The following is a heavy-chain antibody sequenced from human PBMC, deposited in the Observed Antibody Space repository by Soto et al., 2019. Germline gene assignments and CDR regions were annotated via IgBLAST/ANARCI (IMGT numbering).Heavy chain of an antibody. V-gene: IGHV5-10-1*04. Sequence: PGESLKISCKGSGYSFAGYWITWVRQKPGKGLEWMGRIDPSDSQTYYSPSFEGQVTISADKSNSTAYLQWSSLKASDTAMYYCARQGSNGAYYYYGMDVWGQGTTVTVSS. CDR1: GYSFAGYW. D-gene: IGHD3-16*01. J-gene: IGHJ6*02. CDR2: IDPSDSQT. CDR3: ARQGSNGAYYYYGMDV.